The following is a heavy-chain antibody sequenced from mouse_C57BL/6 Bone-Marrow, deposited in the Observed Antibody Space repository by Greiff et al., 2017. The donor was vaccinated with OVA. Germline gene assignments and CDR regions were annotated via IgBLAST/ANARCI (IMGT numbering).Heavy chain of an antibody. CDR2: IRSKRNNYAT. Sequence: DAGGGLVQPKGSLKLSCAASGFSFNTYAMNWVRQAPGKGLEWVARIRSKRNNYATYYADSVKDRFTISRDDSESMLYLQMNNLKTEDTAMYYCVRHDCYEGFYAMDYWGKGTSVTVSS. J-gene: IGHJ4*01. CDR3: VRHDCYEGFYAMDY. CDR1: GFSFNTYA. D-gene: IGHD1-1*01. V-gene: IGHV10-1*01.